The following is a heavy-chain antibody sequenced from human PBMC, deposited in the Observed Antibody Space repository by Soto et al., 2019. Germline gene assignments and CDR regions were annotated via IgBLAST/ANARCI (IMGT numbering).Heavy chain of an antibody. CDR3: VREKAPYYDFWSGYHYYGMDV. CDR2: INSDGSST. V-gene: IGHV3-74*01. D-gene: IGHD3-3*01. J-gene: IGHJ6*02. CDR1: GFTFSGYW. Sequence: GGSLRLSCAASGFTFSGYWMHLVRQAPGKGLVWVSRINSDGSSTSYADSVKGRFTISRDNAKNTLYLQVNSLRAEDTAVYYCVREKAPYYDFWSGYHYYGMDVWGQGTTVTVSS.